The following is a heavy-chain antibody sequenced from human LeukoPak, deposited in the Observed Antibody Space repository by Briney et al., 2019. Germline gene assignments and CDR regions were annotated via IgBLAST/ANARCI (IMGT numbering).Heavy chain of an antibody. V-gene: IGHV3-30*02. J-gene: IGHJ4*02. CDR2: IRYDGSNK. CDR1: GFTFSSYG. D-gene: IGHD3-10*01. Sequence: GGSLRLSCAASGFTFSSYGMHWVRQAPGKGLEWVAFIRYDGSNKYYADSVKGRFTISRDNSKNTLYLQMNSLRAEDTAVYYCAKALGPYGSGSYLGFDYWGQGTLVTVSS. CDR3: AKALGPYGSGSYLGFDY.